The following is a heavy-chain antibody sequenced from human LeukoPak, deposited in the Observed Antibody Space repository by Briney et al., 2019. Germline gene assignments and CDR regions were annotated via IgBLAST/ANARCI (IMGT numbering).Heavy chain of an antibody. CDR2: ISSTGSTI. CDR3: ARDYGGSSPFDY. Sequence: PGGSLRLSCEASGVSFCSFEMNWVRQAPGKGLEWRAYISSTGSTIYYAESVKGRFTISRDNAKNSLYLQMNSLRAEDTAVYYCARDYGGSSPFDYWGQGTLVTVSS. D-gene: IGHD4-23*01. V-gene: IGHV3-48*03. J-gene: IGHJ4*02. CDR1: GVSFCSFE.